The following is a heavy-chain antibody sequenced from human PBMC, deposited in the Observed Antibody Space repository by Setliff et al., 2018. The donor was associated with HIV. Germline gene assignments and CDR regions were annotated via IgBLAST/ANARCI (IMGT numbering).Heavy chain of an antibody. J-gene: IGHJ4*02. V-gene: IGHV4-38-2*01. Sequence: SETLSLTCVVSGYSISSGYYWGWIRQPPGKGLALIGSIYHSGTTYYNPSLKRRVTVSVDTSKNQFSLKVTSVTAADTAVYYCARNVIRQMATDYWGQGTLVTVSS. CDR1: GYSISSGYY. CDR2: IYHSGTT. D-gene: IGHD3-16*02. CDR3: ARNVIRQMATDY.